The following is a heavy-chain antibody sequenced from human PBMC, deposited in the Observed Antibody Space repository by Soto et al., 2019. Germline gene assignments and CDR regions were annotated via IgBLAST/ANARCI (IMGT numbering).Heavy chain of an antibody. Sequence: GESLKISCKGSGYSFTSYWIGWVRQMPGKGLEWMGIIYPGDSDTRYSPSFQGQVTISADKSISTAYLQWSSLKASDTAMYYCARRVSYGYYDFWSGYSKPYYYYGMDVWGQGTTVTVSS. CDR1: GYSFTSYW. J-gene: IGHJ6*02. CDR2: IYPGDSDT. D-gene: IGHD3-3*01. V-gene: IGHV5-51*01. CDR3: ARRVSYGYYDFWSGYSKPYYYYGMDV.